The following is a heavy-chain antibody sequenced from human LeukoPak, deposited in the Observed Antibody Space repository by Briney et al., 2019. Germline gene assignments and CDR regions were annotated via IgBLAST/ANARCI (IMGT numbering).Heavy chain of an antibody. CDR3: ARTINAVVTLDY. V-gene: IGHV3-7*01. Sequence: GGSLRLSCAASGFTFTKYWMSWVRQAPGKGLEWVANIKEGGSEEHYVDSVKGRWTISRDNAKNSLYLQMNSLRAEDTAVYYCARTINAVVTLDYWGQGTLVTVSS. CDR2: IKEGGSEE. D-gene: IGHD4-23*01. J-gene: IGHJ4*02. CDR1: GFTFTKYW.